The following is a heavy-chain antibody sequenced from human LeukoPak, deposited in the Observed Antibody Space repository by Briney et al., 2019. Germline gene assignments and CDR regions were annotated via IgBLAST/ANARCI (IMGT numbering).Heavy chain of an antibody. V-gene: IGHV3-30*18. CDR2: LSNDGSNQ. J-gene: IGHJ5*01. D-gene: IGHD3-22*01. Sequence: PGRSLRLSCAASGFTFSRYGMNWVRQAPGKGLEWVAVLSNDGSNQYYVDSVKGRFTISRDNSKNTLYLQMNSPRSEDTAVYYCTKARTSSGYSSCFDSWGQGTLVTVSS. CDR3: TKARTSSGYSSCFDS. CDR1: GFTFSRYG.